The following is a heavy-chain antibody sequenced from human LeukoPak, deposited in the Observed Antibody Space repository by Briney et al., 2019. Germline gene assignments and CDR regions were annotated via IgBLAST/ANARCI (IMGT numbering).Heavy chain of an antibody. CDR3: ARGEDIVVEGFDY. D-gene: IGHD2-15*01. CDR1: GGSISSSSYY. Sequence: PSETLSLTCTVSGGSISSSSYYWGWIRQPPGKGLEWIGSIYYSGSTYYNPSLKSRVTISVDTSKNQFSLKLSSVTAADTAVYYCARGEDIVVEGFDYWGQGTLVTVSS. J-gene: IGHJ4*02. V-gene: IGHV4-39*07. CDR2: IYYSGST.